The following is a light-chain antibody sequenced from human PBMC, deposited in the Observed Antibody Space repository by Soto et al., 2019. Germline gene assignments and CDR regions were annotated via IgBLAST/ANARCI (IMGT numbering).Light chain of an antibody. CDR2: DAS. Sequence: EIVLTQSPGTLSLSPGERATLACRASQSVSSSYLACHQQQPGQAPRLLIYDASSRATGIPDRFSGSGSGTDVTLTISRLEPEDFALYYCQQNGSSPYTFGQGTKLEIK. J-gene: IGKJ2*01. V-gene: IGKV3-20*01. CDR3: QQNGSSPYT. CDR1: QSVSSSY.